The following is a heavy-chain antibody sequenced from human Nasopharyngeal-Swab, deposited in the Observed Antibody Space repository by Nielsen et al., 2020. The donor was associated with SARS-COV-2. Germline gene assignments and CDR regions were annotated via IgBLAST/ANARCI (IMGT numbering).Heavy chain of an antibody. CDR1: GGSVPSSRAA. CDR3: ARARGAYGDYYYYFYTDV. CDR2: KYYRSKWYN. D-gene: IGHD4-17*01. V-gene: IGHV6-1*01. J-gene: IGHJ6*03. Sequence: RSLRLSCAISGGSVPSSRAARNQIRQPPSSRLVSLGRKYYRSKWYNDYALSVKSRITINPDTSKNQFSLHLNSVTPEDTAVYYCARARGAYGDYYYYFYTDVWGKGTTVTVSS.